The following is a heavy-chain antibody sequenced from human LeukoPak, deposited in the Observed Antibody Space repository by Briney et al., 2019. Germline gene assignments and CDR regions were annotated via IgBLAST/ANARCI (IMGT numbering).Heavy chain of an antibody. V-gene: IGHV3-74*01. J-gene: IGHJ4*02. D-gene: IGHD7-27*01. CDR2: MKGDGRDI. CDR1: GFTFSSYW. Sequence: GGSLRLSCVASGFTFSSYWMYWVRQDPGKGLVWVSGMKGDGRDITYADSVKGRFTISRDNAKNTVYLQMNSLRAEDTGVYYCARDLRAPPGYWGQGTLVTASS. CDR3: ARDLRAPPGY.